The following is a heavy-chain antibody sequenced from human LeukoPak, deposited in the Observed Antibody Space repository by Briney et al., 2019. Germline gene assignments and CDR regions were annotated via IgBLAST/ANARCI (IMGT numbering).Heavy chain of an antibody. Sequence: GGSLRLSCAASGFTFSSYSMNWVRQAPGKGLEWVSSISSRSGDIYYADSVKGRFTISRDNAKNSLYQQMNSLRAEDTAVYYCARDLKAAAGPFDPWGQGTLVTVSS. CDR3: ARDLKAAAGPFDP. CDR2: ISSRSGDI. J-gene: IGHJ5*02. CDR1: GFTFSSYS. D-gene: IGHD6-13*01. V-gene: IGHV3-21*04.